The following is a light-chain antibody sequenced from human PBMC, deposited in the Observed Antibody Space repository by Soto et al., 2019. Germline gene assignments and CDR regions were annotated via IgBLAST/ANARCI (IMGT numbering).Light chain of an antibody. CDR2: WAS. V-gene: IGKV4-1*01. J-gene: IGKJ2*01. CDR3: QQYYSTVYT. Sequence: DIVMTQSPDSLAVSLGERATINCRSSQGVLARSNNKNYLAWYQQKPGQPPKLLIYWASTRQSGVPDRFSGSGSRTDFTLTISSLQAEDVAVYYCQQYYSTVYTFGQGTKLEIK. CDR1: QGVLARSNNKNY.